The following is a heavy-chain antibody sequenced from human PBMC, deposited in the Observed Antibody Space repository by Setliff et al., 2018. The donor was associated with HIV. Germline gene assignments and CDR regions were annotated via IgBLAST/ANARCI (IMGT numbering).Heavy chain of an antibody. Sequence: KPSETLSLTCTVSGGSVGSSSYYWAWIRQPPGKGLEWIGSVYYTGSIKYNPSLESRVTISIDTSENQFSLRLTSVTAADTAVYYCARDDSIVLVPAIMRGDGFDFWGQGTMVTV. J-gene: IGHJ3*01. CDR3: ARDDSIVLVPAIMRGDGFDF. V-gene: IGHV4-39*07. D-gene: IGHD2-2*01. CDR1: GGSVGSSSYY. CDR2: VYYTGSI.